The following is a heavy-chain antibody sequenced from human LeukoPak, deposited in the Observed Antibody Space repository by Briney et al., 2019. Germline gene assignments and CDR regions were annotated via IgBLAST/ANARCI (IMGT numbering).Heavy chain of an antibody. D-gene: IGHD2-2*01. Sequence: GGSLRLSCAASGFTFSSYSMNWVRQAPGKGLEWVSSISSSSSYIYYADSVKGRFTIPRDNAKNSLYLQMNSLRAEDTAVYYCARDRLAMYYFDYWGQGTLVTVSS. V-gene: IGHV3-21*01. CDR2: ISSSSSYI. J-gene: IGHJ4*02. CDR3: ARDRLAMYYFDY. CDR1: GFTFSSYS.